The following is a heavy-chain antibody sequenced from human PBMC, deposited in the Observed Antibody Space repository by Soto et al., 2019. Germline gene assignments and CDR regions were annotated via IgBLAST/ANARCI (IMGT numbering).Heavy chain of an antibody. J-gene: IGHJ6*02. CDR1: GFTFSSYA. V-gene: IGHV3-30-3*01. CDR3: ARDALLGYNRYYYYYYGMDV. D-gene: IGHD5-12*01. CDR2: ISYDGSNK. Sequence: QVQLVESGGGVVQPGRSLRLSCAASGFTFSSYAMHWVRQAPGKGLEWVAVISYDGSNKYYAASVKGRFTISRDNSKNTLYLQMNSLRAEDTAVYYCARDALLGYNRYYYYYYGMDVWGQGTTVTVSS.